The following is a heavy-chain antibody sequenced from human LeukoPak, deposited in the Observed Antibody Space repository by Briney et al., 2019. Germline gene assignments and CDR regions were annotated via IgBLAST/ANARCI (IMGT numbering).Heavy chain of an antibody. Sequence: SETLSLTCTVSGGSISSHYWSWIRQPLGKGLEWIGYIYYSGSTNYNPSLKSRVTISVDTSKNQFSLKLSSVTAADTAVYYCARDLMSSSWYLWFDPWGQGTLVTVSS. J-gene: IGHJ5*02. D-gene: IGHD6-13*01. V-gene: IGHV4-59*11. CDR1: GGSISSHY. CDR2: IYYSGST. CDR3: ARDLMSSSWYLWFDP.